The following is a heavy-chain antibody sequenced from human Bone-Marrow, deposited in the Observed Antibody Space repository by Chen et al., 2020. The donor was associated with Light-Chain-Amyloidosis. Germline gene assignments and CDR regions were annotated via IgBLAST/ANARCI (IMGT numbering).Heavy chain of an antibody. V-gene: IGHV1-69*04. CDR2: IIPILGIA. D-gene: IGHD5-12*01. CDR1: GGTFSSYA. J-gene: IGHJ6*02. CDR3: ARGSRLQLSNPHYYGMDV. Sequence: QVQLVQSGAEVKKPGSSVKVSCKASGGTFSSYAISWVRQAPGQGLEWMGRIIPILGIANYAQKFQGRVTITADKSTSTAYMELSSLRSEDTAVYYCARGSRLQLSNPHYYGMDVWGQGTTVTVSS.